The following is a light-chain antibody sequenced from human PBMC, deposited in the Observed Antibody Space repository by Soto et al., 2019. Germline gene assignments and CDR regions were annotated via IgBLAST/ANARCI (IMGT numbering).Light chain of an antibody. V-gene: IGLV2-11*01. CDR1: SSGVGRSNF. CDR2: DVN. CDR3: CSYAGSYTWV. Sequence: QSALTQPRSVSGSPGQSVTISCTGISSGVGRSNFVSWYQHLPGKAPKLVIYDVNKRPSGVPDRFAGSKSGSTASLTISGLQPEDEADYFCCSYAGSYTWVLGGGTKVTVL. J-gene: IGLJ3*02.